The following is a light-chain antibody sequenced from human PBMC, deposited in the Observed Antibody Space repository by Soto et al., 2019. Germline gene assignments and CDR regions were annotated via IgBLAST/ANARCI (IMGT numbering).Light chain of an antibody. V-gene: IGKV1-9*01. CDR1: HDISTY. CDR3: QQLNTLPFT. Sequence: DIQLTQSPYLLSASVGERVTLTCRASHDISTYLAWYQQKPGKAPKLMIYEASTLQSGVPSRFSGSGSGTEFTLTISGLLPEDFATYHCQQLNTLPFTFGQGTRLEIK. J-gene: IGKJ5*01. CDR2: EAS.